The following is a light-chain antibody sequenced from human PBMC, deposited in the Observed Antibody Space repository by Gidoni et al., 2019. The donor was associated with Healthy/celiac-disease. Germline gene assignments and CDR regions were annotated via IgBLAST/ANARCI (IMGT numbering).Light chain of an antibody. Sequence: PATLSLSPGERATRSCRASQSVSSYLTWYQQKPGQAPRLLIYDASNRATGIPARFSGSGSGTDFTLTISSLEPEDFAVYYCQQRSNWRYTFGQGTKLEIK. CDR3: QQRSNWRYT. J-gene: IGKJ2*01. V-gene: IGKV3-11*01. CDR2: DAS. CDR1: QSVSSY.